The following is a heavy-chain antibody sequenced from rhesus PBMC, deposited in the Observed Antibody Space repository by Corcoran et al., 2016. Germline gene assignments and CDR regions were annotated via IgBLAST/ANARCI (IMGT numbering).Heavy chain of an antibody. D-gene: IGHD6-31*01. CDR1: GGSISGYY. CDR2: IGGSSGST. Sequence: QVQLQESGPGVVKPSETLSLTCAVSGGSISGYYLWSWIRQPPGKGLEWIGYIGGSSGSTNYNPSLKSRVTISQDTSQTQFSLKLSSVTAADTAVYYCARDRGSGWFDYWGQGVLVTVSS. CDR3: ARDRGSGWFDY. J-gene: IGHJ4*01. V-gene: IGHV4-127*01.